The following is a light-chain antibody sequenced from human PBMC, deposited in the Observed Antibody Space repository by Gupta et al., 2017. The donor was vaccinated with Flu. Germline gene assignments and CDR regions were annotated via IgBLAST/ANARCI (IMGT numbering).Light chain of an antibody. J-gene: IGLJ3*02. CDR2: DVT. V-gene: IGLV2-11*03. CDR3: CSYATTYTWV. CDR1: FSDVGAYNY. Sequence: SFTISCTGTFSDVGAYNYVSWDHQHPAKAPNLMISDVTKRPSGVPERFSGSKSGNTASLTISGLQAVDEADYYCCSYATTYTWVFGGGTKLTVL.